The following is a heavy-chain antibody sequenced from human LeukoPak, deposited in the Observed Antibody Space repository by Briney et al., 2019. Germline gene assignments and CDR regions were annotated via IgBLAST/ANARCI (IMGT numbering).Heavy chain of an antibody. V-gene: IGHV4-39*02. CDR3: VRDSGITKDAFDI. D-gene: IGHD3-10*01. J-gene: IGHJ3*02. Sequence: SETLSLTCSVAGGSISSGHYYWAWIRQPPGKGLQWIGSIYYSGTTYNNPSLKSRVTISVDTSKNQVSMSLTYVTVADTALYYCVRDSGITKDAFDIWGQGTVVTVSS. CDR2: IYYSGTT. CDR1: GGSISSGHYY.